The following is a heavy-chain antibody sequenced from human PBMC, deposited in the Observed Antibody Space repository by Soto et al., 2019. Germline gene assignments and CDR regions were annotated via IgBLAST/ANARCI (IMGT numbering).Heavy chain of an antibody. D-gene: IGHD2-21*02. Sequence: QVTLKESGPTLVKPTQTLTLTCTASGLSLRRTGVGVGWVRQPPGKALEWLALLYWDDDKRYSPSLRSRLTIAKDISEKQVLLTMTNMDTVDTATYYCVQSRCGGDCLEIYSSHAYNGLDVWGQGTTVTVSS. CDR3: VQSRCGGDCLEIYSSHAYNGLDV. J-gene: IGHJ6*02. CDR1: GLSLRRTGVG. CDR2: LYWDDDK. V-gene: IGHV2-5*02.